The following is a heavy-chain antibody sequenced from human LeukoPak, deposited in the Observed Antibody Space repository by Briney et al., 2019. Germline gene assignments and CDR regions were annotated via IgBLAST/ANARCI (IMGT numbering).Heavy chain of an antibody. CDR2: IIRIFGTA. CDR3: ARERTTYYYDSSGYPGEG. Sequence: SVKVSCKASGGTFSSYAISWVRQAPGQGLEWMGRIIRIFGTANYAQKFQGRVTITTDESTSTAYMELSSLRSEDTAVYYCARERTTYYYDSSGYPGEGWGQGTLVTVSS. D-gene: IGHD3-22*01. CDR1: GGTFSSYA. J-gene: IGHJ4*02. V-gene: IGHV1-69*05.